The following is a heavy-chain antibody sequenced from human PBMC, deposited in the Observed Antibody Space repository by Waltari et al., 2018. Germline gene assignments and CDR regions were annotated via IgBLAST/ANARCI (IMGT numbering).Heavy chain of an antibody. Sequence: EVQLVESGGGLVQPGGSLRLSCASSGVTFTDNWMHWVRHAPGKGLVWVSHINTDGRTTTYADSVKGRFTISRDNARNTLYLQMNSLTVEDTAVYYCTRDVPHQYFDSWGQGTLVTVSS. CDR2: INTDGRTT. V-gene: IGHV3-74*01. J-gene: IGHJ4*02. CDR1: GVTFTDNW. D-gene: IGHD2-2*01. CDR3: TRDVPHQYFDS.